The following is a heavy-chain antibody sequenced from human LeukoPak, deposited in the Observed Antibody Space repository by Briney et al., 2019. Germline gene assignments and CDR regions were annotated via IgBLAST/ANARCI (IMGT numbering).Heavy chain of an antibody. D-gene: IGHD2-2*01. CDR3: ARDEGYCSSTSCQGYNWFDP. Sequence: GGSLRLSCAASGFTFSSYAMHWVRQAPDKGLEWVAVISYDGSNKYYADSVKGRFTISRDNSKNTLYLQMNSLRAEDTAVYYCARDEGYCSSTSCQGYNWFDPWGQGTLVTVSS. V-gene: IGHV3-30-3*01. CDR2: ISYDGSNK. J-gene: IGHJ5*02. CDR1: GFTFSSYA.